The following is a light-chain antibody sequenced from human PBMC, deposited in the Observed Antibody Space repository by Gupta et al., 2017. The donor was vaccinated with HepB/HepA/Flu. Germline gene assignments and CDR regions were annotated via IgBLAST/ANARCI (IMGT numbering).Light chain of an antibody. Sequence: EIVMTQSPATLSVSPGERATLSCRASQSVSSSLAWYQQKPGQAPRLLIYGASTRATGIPARFSGSGSGTEFTLTISSLQSEDFAVYYCQQDNTWPPLTFGGGTKVETK. CDR2: GAS. J-gene: IGKJ4*01. CDR1: QSVSSS. CDR3: QQDNTWPPLT. V-gene: IGKV3-15*01.